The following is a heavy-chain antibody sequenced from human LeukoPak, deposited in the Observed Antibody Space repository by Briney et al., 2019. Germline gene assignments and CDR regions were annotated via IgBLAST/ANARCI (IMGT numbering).Heavy chain of an antibody. J-gene: IGHJ5*02. Sequence: SETLSLTCAVYGGSFSGYYWSWIRQPPGKGLEWIGEISHSGSTNYNPSLKSRVTISVDTSKNQFSLKLSSVTAADTAVYYCARGGVRGAFVRWFDPWGLGTLVTVSS. V-gene: IGHV4-34*01. CDR2: ISHSGST. D-gene: IGHD3-10*01. CDR1: GGSFSGYY. CDR3: ARGGVRGAFVRWFDP.